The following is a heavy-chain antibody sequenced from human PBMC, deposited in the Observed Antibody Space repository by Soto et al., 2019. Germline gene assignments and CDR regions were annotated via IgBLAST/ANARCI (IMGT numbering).Heavy chain of an antibody. V-gene: IGHV1-3*05. CDR1: GYTFTGYA. J-gene: IGHJ4*02. D-gene: IGHD6-19*01. Sequence: QVQLVQSGAAEKKPGASVKVSCKAPGYTFTGYAMHWVRQAPGQRLEWMGWINAGNGNTKYSQKFQGRVTITRDTPASTAYMELSRLRSEDTAVYYCARAVAVAAGFDYRSQGTLVTVSS. CDR2: INAGNGNT. CDR3: ARAVAVAAGFDY.